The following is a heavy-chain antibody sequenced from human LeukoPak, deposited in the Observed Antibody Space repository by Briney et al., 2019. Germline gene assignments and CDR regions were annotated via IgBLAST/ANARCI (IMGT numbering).Heavy chain of an antibody. J-gene: IGHJ4*02. CDR2: ISGSGGST. V-gene: IGHV3-23*01. CDR1: GFSFSSYA. CDR3: ARGGRGYSYGYAEYYFDY. Sequence: GGSLRLSCAASGFSFSSYAMSWVRQAPGKGLEWVSAISGSGGSTYYADSVKGRFTISRDNSKNTLYLQMNSLRAEDTAVYYCARGGRGYSYGYAEYYFDYWGQGTLVTVSS. D-gene: IGHD5-18*01.